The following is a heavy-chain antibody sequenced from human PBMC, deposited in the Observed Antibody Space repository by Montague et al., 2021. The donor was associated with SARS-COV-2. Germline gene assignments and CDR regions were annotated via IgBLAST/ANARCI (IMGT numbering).Heavy chain of an antibody. V-gene: IGHV4-59*01. CDR2: IYYSGST. CDR1: GGSISSNY. CDR3: AREISGPDYFDY. D-gene: IGHD3-10*01. J-gene: IGHJ4*02. Sequence: SETLSLTCTVSGGSISSNYWNWIRQPPGRGLEWMGYIYYSGSTNYNPSLESRVTISADTSKNHFSLKLRSVTAADTAVYYCAREISGPDYFDYWGQGTLVTVSS.